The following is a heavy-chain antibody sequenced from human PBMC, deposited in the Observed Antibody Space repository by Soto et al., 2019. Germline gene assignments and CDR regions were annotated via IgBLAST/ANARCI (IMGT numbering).Heavy chain of an antibody. CDR3: ARDLRPIFGVVMPYYYYFGMDV. CDR1: GGAFSSYA. Sequence: QVQLVQSGAEGKKPGSSVKVSCKASGGAFSSYAISGVRQAPGQGLEWMGGIIPIFGTANYAQQFQGRVTITVYESRSTAYMALSRLTSEDTAVYYCARDLRPIFGVVMPYYYYFGMDVWGQGTTVTVSS. V-gene: IGHV1-69*01. J-gene: IGHJ6*02. D-gene: IGHD3-3*01. CDR2: IIPIFGTA.